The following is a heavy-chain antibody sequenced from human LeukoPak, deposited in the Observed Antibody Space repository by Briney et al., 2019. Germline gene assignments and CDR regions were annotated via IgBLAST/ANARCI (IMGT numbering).Heavy chain of an antibody. J-gene: IGHJ4*02. V-gene: IGHV3-21*01. CDR2: ISSSSSYI. CDR3: ASGYYGSGSSFDY. D-gene: IGHD3-10*01. Sequence: GGSLRLSCAASGFTFSSYSMNWVRQAPGKGLEWVSSISSSSSYIYYADSVKGRFTISRDNAKNSLYLQMNSLRAEDTAAYYCASGYYGSGSSFDYWGQGTLVTVSS. CDR1: GFTFSSYS.